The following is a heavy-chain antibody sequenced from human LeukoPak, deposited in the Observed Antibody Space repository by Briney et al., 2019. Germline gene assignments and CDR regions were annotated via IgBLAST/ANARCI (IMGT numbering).Heavy chain of an antibody. Sequence: GGSLSLSCTASGLTLSRYAMSWVRRTPGQGLEWVATLSASAGSTNYADSVKGRFTISRDDLKNTLYLQMISLRAEDTAVYYCAKIRRHSFDYWGQGTLVTVSS. CDR2: LSASAGST. D-gene: IGHD3-10*01. V-gene: IGHV3-23*01. CDR1: GLTLSRYA. J-gene: IGHJ4*02. CDR3: AKIRRHSFDY.